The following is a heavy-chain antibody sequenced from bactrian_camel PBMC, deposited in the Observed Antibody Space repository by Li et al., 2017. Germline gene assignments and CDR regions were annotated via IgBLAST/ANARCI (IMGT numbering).Heavy chain of an antibody. CDR2: INVSGGET. CDR1: GFTSTTYC. Sequence: HVQLVESGGGSVQAGGSLKLSCTASGFTSTTYCMGYFRQSPGKGLEWVSDINVSGGETAYEDSVKGRFTTSRDHAKNTLHLQMNNLKTEDTAVYYCAADGWWSLYWGQGTQVTVS. CDR3: AADGWWSLY. D-gene: IGHD5*01. V-gene: IGHV3S1*01. J-gene: IGHJ4*01.